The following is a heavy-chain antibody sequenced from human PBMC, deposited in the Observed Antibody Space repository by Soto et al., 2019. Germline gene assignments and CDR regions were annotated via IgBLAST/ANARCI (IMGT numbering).Heavy chain of an antibody. J-gene: IGHJ6*03. D-gene: IGHD1-1*01. CDR2: TYYRSKWYF. Sequence: QVQLQLSGPGLVTPSQTLSLTCAISGDSVSSNSAGWNWIRQTPSRGLEWLGRTYYRSKWYFNYAVSMGSRITINPDTSKNQSSLQLRSVTPDDTAVYYCARGSWDDVSGHYYMDVWGKGTTVTVSS. CDR1: GDSVSSNSAG. CDR3: ARGSWDDVSGHYYMDV. V-gene: IGHV6-1*01.